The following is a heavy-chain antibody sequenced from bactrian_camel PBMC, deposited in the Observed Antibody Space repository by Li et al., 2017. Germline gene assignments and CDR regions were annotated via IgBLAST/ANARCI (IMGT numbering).Heavy chain of an antibody. J-gene: IGHJ4*01. Sequence: VQLVESGGGSVQAGGSLRLSCVVSGERMSRWRIGWFRQAPGKEREGVAAIGRTYALAYAESVKGRFTISRDSARNTLFLQMDNLKPEDTAQYYCTGGLVRWEDAGWWGQGTQVTVS. CDR2: IGRTYAL. D-gene: IGHD1*01. CDR1: GERMSRWR. CDR3: TGGLVRWEDAGW. V-gene: IGHV3S55*01.